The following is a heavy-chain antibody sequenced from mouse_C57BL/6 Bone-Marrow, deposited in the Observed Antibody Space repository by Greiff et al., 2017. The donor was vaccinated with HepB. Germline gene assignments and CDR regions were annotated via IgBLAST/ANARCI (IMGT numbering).Heavy chain of an antibody. CDR2: ISYDGSN. J-gene: IGHJ4*01. Sequence: DVKLQESGPGLVKPSQSLSLTCSVTGYSITSGYYWNWIRQFPGNKLEWMGYISYDGSNNYNPSLKNRISITRDTSKNQFFLKLNSVTTEDTATYYCARDDDYDVYYYAMDYWGQGTSVTVSS. CDR1: GYSITSGYY. D-gene: IGHD2-4*01. CDR3: ARDDDYDVYYYAMDY. V-gene: IGHV3-6*01.